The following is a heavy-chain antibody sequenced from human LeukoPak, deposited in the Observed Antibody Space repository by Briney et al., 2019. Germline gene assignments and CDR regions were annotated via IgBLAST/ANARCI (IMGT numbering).Heavy chain of an antibody. Sequence: SETLSLTCNVSGVSISSSNYYWGWLRQPPGKGLEWIGSFYSSGTPYYNPSLKSRITISVDTSKNQFSLKLSSVTAADTAVYYCARADIAAAGGGYFDYWAREPWSPSPQ. CDR2: FYSSGTP. V-gene: IGHV4-39*07. CDR3: ARADIAAAGGGYFDY. D-gene: IGHD6-13*01. CDR1: GVSISSSNYY. J-gene: IGHJ4*02.